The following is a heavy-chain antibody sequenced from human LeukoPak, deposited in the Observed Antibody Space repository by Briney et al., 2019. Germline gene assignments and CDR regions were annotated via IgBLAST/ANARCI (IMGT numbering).Heavy chain of an antibody. Sequence: PGGSLRLSCAASGFTFSSYAMSWVRQAPGKGLEWVSAISGSGAGTYYADSVKGRFTISRDNSKNTVYLQMNSLRAEDTAVYYCAKNVGNYYDGSCYLRTMPFDSWGQGTLVTVSS. D-gene: IGHD3-22*01. J-gene: IGHJ4*02. CDR1: GFTFSSYA. CDR3: AKNVGNYYDGSCYLRTMPFDS. CDR2: ISGSGAGT. V-gene: IGHV3-23*01.